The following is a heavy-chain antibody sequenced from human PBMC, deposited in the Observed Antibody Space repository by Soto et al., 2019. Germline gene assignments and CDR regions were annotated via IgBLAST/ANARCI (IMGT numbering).Heavy chain of an antibody. D-gene: IGHD3-16*01. V-gene: IGHV3-21*01. Sequence: ESGGGLVKPGGSLRLSCSASGFTFSSYSMNWVRQAPGKGLEWGSSISSSSSYIYYADSVKGRFTISRDNAKNSLYLQMNSLRAEDTAVYYCARPGGHYYYYYYMDVWGKGTTVTVSS. CDR2: ISSSSSYI. CDR3: ARPGGHYYYYYYMDV. J-gene: IGHJ6*03. CDR1: GFTFSSYS.